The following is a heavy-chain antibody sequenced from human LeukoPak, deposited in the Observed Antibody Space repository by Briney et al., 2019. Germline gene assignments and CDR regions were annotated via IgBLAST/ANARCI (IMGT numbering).Heavy chain of an antibody. Sequence: GGSLRLSCAASGFTFSSYEMNWVRQAPGKGLEWVSYISSSGSTTYYADSVKGRFTISRDNAKNSLYLQMNSLRAEDTAVYYCARGRSSGWQECDYWGQGTLVTVSS. CDR2: ISSSGSTT. D-gene: IGHD6-19*01. J-gene: IGHJ4*02. CDR1: GFTFSSYE. V-gene: IGHV3-48*03. CDR3: ARGRSSGWQECDY.